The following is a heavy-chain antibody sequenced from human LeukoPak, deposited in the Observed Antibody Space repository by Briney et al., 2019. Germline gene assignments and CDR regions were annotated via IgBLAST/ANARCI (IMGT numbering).Heavy chain of an antibody. D-gene: IGHD1-26*01. V-gene: IGHV1-8*01. CDR3: ARGWSGIVGPLDI. J-gene: IGHJ3*02. Sequence: ASVKVSCKASGYTFTSYDINWVRQATGQGLEWMGWMNPNSGSTGYAQKFQGRATMTRNTSISTAYMELSSLRSEDTAVYYCARGWSGIVGPLDIWGQGTMVTVSS. CDR1: GYTFTSYD. CDR2: MNPNSGST.